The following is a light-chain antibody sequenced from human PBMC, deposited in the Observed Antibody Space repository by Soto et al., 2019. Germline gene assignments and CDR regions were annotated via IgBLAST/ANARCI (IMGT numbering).Light chain of an antibody. J-gene: IGKJ4*01. V-gene: IGKV3-20*01. CDR2: GAS. CDR1: QSVSSSY. CDR3: QQYGSSRALT. Sequence: EIVLTQSPGSLSVSPGERATLSFRASQSVSSSYLAWYQQKPGQAPRLLIYGASSRATGIPDRFSGSGSGTDFTLTISRLEPEDFAVYYCQQYGSSRALTFGGGTKVEIK.